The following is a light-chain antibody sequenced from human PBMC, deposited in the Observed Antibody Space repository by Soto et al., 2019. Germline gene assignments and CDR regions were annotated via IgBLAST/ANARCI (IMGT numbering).Light chain of an antibody. CDR1: SSDVGAYNY. Sequence: QSALTQPASVSGSPGQSITISCTGTSSDVGAYNYVTWYQQHPGKAPKLMIYDVSNRPSGVSSRFSGSNSGNTASLTISGLQAEDEADYYCSSYTTSSTLYVFGSGTKLTVL. CDR3: SSYTTSSTLYV. V-gene: IGLV2-14*03. CDR2: DVS. J-gene: IGLJ1*01.